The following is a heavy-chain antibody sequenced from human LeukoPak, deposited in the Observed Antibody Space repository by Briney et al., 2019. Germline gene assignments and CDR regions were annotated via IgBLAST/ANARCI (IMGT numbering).Heavy chain of an antibody. CDR2: INPNSGGT. V-gene: IGHV1-2*02. Sequence: ASVKVSCKASGYTFTGYYMHWVRQAPGQGLEWMGWINPNSGGTNYAQKFQGRVTMTRDTSISTAYMELSRLRSDDTAVYYCARWGMYYYGSGSNVDAFDIWGQGTMVTVSS. D-gene: IGHD3-10*01. J-gene: IGHJ3*02. CDR1: GYTFTGYY. CDR3: ARWGMYYYGSGSNVDAFDI.